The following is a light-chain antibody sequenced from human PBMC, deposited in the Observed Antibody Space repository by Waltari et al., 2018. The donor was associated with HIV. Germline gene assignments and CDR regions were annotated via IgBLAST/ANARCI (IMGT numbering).Light chain of an antibody. V-gene: IGLV2-8*01. CDR3: LSYTGGNRVI. CDR1: SSSVVGYNH. CDR2: EVS. Sequence: QSALTQPPSASGSPGQSVTLTCTGTSSSVVGYNHFPWYQQHPGKAPKLLISEVSKRPSGVPDRFSGSKSGNTASLTVSGLQAEDEADYYCLSYTGGNRVIFGGGTKLTVL. J-gene: IGLJ2*01.